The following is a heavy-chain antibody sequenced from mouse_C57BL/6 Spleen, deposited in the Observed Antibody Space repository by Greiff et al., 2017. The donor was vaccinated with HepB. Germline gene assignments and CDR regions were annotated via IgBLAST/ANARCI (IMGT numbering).Heavy chain of an antibody. D-gene: IGHD1-1*01. CDR3: ARSSPGVSVVADYAMDY. CDR2: IDPSDSET. J-gene: IGHJ4*01. CDR1: GYTFTSYW. Sequence: QVQLQQPGAELVRPGSSVKLSCKASGYTFTSYWMHWVKQRPIQGLEWIGNIDPSDSETHYNQKFKDKATLTVDKSSSTAYMQLSSLTSEDSAVYYCARSSPGVSVVADYAMDYWGQGTSVPVSS. V-gene: IGHV1-52*01.